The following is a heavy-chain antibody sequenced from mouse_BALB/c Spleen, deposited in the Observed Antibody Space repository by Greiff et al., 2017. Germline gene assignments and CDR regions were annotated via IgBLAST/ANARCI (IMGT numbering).Heavy chain of an antibody. Sequence: VQLQQSGAELVRPGASVKLSCTASGFNIKDYYMHWVKQRPEQGLEWIGWIDPENGDTEYAPKFQGKATMTADTSSNTAYLQLSSLTSEDTAVYYCSMGTTVVERGDYWGQGTTLTVSS. CDR3: SMGTTVVERGDY. CDR1: GFNIKDYY. D-gene: IGHD1-1*01. V-gene: IGHV14-4*02. J-gene: IGHJ2*01. CDR2: IDPENGDT.